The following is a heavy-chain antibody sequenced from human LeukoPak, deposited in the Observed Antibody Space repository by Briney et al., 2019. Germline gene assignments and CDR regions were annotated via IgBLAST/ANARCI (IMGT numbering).Heavy chain of an antibody. J-gene: IGHJ1*01. CDR1: GYTFTSYA. Sequence: ASVKVSCKASGYTFTSYAMHWVRQAPGQRLEWMGWINAGNGNTKYSQKFQGRVTITRDTSASTAYMELSSLRSEDTAVYYCARGSYCSGGSCYSKYFQHWGQGTLVTVSS. D-gene: IGHD2-15*01. CDR3: ARGSYCSGGSCYSKYFQH. V-gene: IGHV1-3*01. CDR2: INAGNGNT.